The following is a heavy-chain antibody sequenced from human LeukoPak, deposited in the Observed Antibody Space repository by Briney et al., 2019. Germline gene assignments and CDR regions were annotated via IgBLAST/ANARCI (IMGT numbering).Heavy chain of an antibody. CDR3: ARDQNRAFDI. J-gene: IGHJ3*02. V-gene: IGHV4-59*01. Sequence: SETLSLTCTVSGGSIPSYYWSWIRQPPGKGLEWIGYIFYSGTTNYNPSLKSRVTISVDTSKNQFSLKVSSVTAADTAVYYCARDQNRAFDIWGQGTMVTVSS. CDR1: GGSIPSYY. CDR2: IFYSGTT.